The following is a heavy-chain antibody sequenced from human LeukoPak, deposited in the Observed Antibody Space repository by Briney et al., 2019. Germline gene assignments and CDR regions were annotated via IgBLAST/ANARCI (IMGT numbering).Heavy chain of an antibody. CDR3: ARVGNYDILTGYDNYFDY. Sequence: ASVKVSCKASGYTFTSYYMHWVRQAPGQGLEWMGWISAYNGNTNYAQKLQGRVTMTTDTSTSTAYMELRSLRSDDTAVYYCARVGNYDILTGYDNYFDYWGQGTLVTVSS. V-gene: IGHV1-18*04. CDR2: ISAYNGNT. J-gene: IGHJ4*02. D-gene: IGHD3-9*01. CDR1: GYTFTSYY.